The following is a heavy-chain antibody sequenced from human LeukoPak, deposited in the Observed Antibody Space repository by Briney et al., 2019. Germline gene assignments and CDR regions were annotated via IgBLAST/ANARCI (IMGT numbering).Heavy chain of an antibody. CDR3: ARHRRETATKTLWWFDY. CDR2: IYYSGST. D-gene: IGHD5-24*01. V-gene: IGHV4-59*08. J-gene: IGHJ4*02. Sequence: SETLSLTCTVSGGSISSYYWSWIRQPPGKGLEWIGYIYYSGSTNYNPSLKSRVTISVDTSKNQFSLKLSSVTAADTAVYYCARHRRETATKTLWWFDYWGQGTLVTVSS. CDR1: GGSISSYY.